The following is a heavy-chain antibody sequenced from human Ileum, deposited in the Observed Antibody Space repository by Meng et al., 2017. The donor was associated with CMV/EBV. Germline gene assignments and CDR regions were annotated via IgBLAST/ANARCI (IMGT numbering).Heavy chain of an antibody. V-gene: IGHV3-66*02. CDR1: GFTASSNY. J-gene: IGHJ6*02. Sequence: GGSLRLSCAASGFTASSNYMSWIRQAPGKGLQWVSVVYGGGSTYYADSVKGRFTISRDISKNTLYLQMNSLRPEDTAVYYCAREVAGNRNFGVVTALGHYYYVMDVWGQGTTVTVSS. CDR2: VYGGGST. CDR3: AREVAGNRNFGVVTALGHYYYVMDV. D-gene: IGHD3-3*01.